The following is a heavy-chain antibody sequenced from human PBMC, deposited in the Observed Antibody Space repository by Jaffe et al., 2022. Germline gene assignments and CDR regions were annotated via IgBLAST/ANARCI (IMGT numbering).Heavy chain of an antibody. J-gene: IGHJ6*03. CDR1: GFTFSSYA. D-gene: IGHD3-3*01. CDR2: ISGSGGST. Sequence: EVQLLESGGGLVQPGGSLRLSCAASGFTFSSYAMSWVRQAPGKGLEWVSAISGSGGSTYYADSVKGRFTISRDNSKNTLYLQMNSLRAEDTAVYYCAKPYDFWSGYYTYYYYMDVWGKGTTVTVSS. V-gene: IGHV3-23*01. CDR3: AKPYDFWSGYYTYYYYMDV.